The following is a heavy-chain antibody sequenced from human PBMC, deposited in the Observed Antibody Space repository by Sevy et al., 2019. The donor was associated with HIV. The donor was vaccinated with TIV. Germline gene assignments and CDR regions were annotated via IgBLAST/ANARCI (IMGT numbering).Heavy chain of an antibody. J-gene: IGHJ5*02. D-gene: IGHD2-2*02. Sequence: GGSLRLSCAASGFTFSSYWMSWVRQAPGKGLEWVANIKQDGSEKYYVDSVKGRSTISRDNAKNSLYLQMNSLRAEDTAVYYCARDVFHCSSTSCYSWFDPWGQGTLVTVSS. V-gene: IGHV3-7*01. CDR1: GFTFSSYW. CDR3: ARDVFHCSSTSCYSWFDP. CDR2: IKQDGSEK.